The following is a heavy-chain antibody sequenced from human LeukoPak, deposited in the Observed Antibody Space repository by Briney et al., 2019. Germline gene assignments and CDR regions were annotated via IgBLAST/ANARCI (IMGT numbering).Heavy chain of an antibody. CDR2: ISSSSSYI. CDR3: ARGAFFVDY. CDR1: GFTFSSYS. J-gene: IGHJ4*02. Sequence: GGSLRLSCAASGFTFSSYSMNWVRQAPGKGLEWVSSISSSSSYIYYADSVKGRFTISRDNAKNSLYPQMNSLRAEDTAVYYCARGAFFVDYWGQGTLVTVSS. V-gene: IGHV3-21*01. D-gene: IGHD3-3*01.